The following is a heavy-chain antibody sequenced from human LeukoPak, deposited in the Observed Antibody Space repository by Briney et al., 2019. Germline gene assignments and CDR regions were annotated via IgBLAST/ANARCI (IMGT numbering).Heavy chain of an antibody. CDR1: GGSISSYY. V-gene: IGHV4-59*01. CDR3: ARNKEGKSLDY. Sequence: SETLSLTCTVSGGSISSYYWSWIRQPPGKGLEWIGYIYYSGSTNYKPSVKSRVTISVDTSKNQFSLKLSSVTAADTAVYYCARNKEGKSLDYWGQGTLVTVSS. CDR2: IYYSGST. J-gene: IGHJ4*02.